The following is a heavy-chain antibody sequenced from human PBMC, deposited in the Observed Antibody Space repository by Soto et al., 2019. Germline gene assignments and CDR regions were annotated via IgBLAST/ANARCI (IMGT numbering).Heavy chain of an antibody. J-gene: IGHJ4*02. D-gene: IGHD4-17*01. CDR1: GFTFSSYE. Sequence: EVQLVESGGGLVQPGGSLRLSCVVSGFTFSSYEMNWVRQAPGKGLEWVSYISSSGSTIYYADSVKGRFTISRDIAKNSLYLQMNSLRAENTAIYYCARDNYGDYVDPFYFDYWGQGTLVTVSS. CDR2: ISSSGSTI. V-gene: IGHV3-48*03. CDR3: ARDNYGDYVDPFYFDY.